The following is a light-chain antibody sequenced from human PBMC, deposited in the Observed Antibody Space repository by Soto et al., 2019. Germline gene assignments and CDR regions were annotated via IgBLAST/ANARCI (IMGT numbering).Light chain of an antibody. CDR1: QGISSY. CDR2: AAS. CDR3: QQLNRVPWT. Sequence: DIQLTQSPSFLSASVGDRVTITCRASQGISSYLAWYQQKPGKAPKLLIYAASTLQSGVPSRFSGSGSGTEFTLTISSLQPEDFATYYCQQLNRVPWTFGQGTKVEIK. V-gene: IGKV1-9*01. J-gene: IGKJ1*01.